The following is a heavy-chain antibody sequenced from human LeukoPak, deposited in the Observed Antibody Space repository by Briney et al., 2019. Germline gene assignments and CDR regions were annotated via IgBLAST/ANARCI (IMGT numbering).Heavy chain of an antibody. V-gene: IGHV1-69*06. CDR3: ARGGDYDILTGYLPSNWFDP. D-gene: IGHD3-9*01. CDR2: IIPIFGTA. J-gene: IGHJ5*02. CDR1: GYTFTSYG. Sequence: SVKVSCKASGYTFTSYGISWVRQAPGQGLEWMGGIIPIFGTANYAQKFQGRVTITADKSTSTAYMELSSLRSEDTAVYYCARGGDYDILTGYLPSNWFDPWGQGTLVTVSS.